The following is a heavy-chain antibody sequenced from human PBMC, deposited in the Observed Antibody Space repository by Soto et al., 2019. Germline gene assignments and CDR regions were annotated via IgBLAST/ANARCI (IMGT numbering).Heavy chain of an antibody. D-gene: IGHD6-13*01. V-gene: IGHV4-59*11. CDR3: ARDFLPERIAEIGWFDP. J-gene: IGHJ5*02. CDR1: GDSIIGTHW. CDR2: IYYSGST. Sequence: PSETLSLTCAVSGDSIIGTHWWSCVHRPPGKGLEWIGYIYYSGSTNYNPSLKSRVTISVDTSKNQFSLKLSSVTAADTAVYYCARDFLPERIAEIGWFDPWGQGTLVTVSS.